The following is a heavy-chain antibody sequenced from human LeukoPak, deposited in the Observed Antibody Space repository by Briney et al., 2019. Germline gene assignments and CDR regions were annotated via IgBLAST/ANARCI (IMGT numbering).Heavy chain of an antibody. V-gene: IGHV3-48*01. CDR3: AREPSPYYYDSSGYSS. D-gene: IGHD3-22*01. CDR1: GFTFSSYS. J-gene: IGHJ5*02. Sequence: PGGSLRLSCAASGFTFSSYSMNWVRQAPGKGLEWVSYTSSSSSTIYYADSVKGRFTISRDNAKNSLYLQMNSLRAEDTAVYYCAREPSPYYYDSSGYSSWGQGTLVTVSS. CDR2: TSSSSSTI.